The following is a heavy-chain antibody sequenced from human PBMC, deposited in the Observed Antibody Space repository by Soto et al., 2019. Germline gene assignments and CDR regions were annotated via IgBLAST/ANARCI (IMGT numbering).Heavy chain of an antibody. CDR2: IYHSAST. CDR3: ASGLYYDSSGYSDY. J-gene: IGHJ4*02. CDR1: GGSISSSNW. Sequence: QVQLQESGPGLVKPSGTLSLTCAVSGGSISSSNWWSWVRQPPRKGLEWIGEIYHSASTNYNPSLKSRITISVDKSKNQFSLKLSYVTAADTAVDYCASGLYYDSSGYSDYWGQGTLVTVSS. V-gene: IGHV4-4*02. D-gene: IGHD3-22*01.